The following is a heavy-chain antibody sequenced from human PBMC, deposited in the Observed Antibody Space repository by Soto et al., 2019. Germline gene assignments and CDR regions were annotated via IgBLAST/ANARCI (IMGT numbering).Heavy chain of an antibody. CDR2: IFYDGYT. V-gene: IGHV4-39*01. CDR1: GDSISGSPYF. CDR3: ARLQAAVPHY. Sequence: QVQLQESGPGLVMPSETLSLTCTVSGDSISGSPYFWGWIRQPPGKRLEWIGSIFYDGYTLYTPSLRTQGPISVDTSTNQFSLKLTSVSAADTAIYFCARLQAAVPHYWGQGILVTVSS. D-gene: IGHD6-13*01. J-gene: IGHJ4*02.